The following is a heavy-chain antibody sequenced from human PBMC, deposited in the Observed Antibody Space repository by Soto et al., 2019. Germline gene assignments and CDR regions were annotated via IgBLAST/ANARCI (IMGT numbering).Heavy chain of an antibody. Sequence: RPGGSLRLSCAASGFTFDDYGMSWARQAPGKGLEWVSCVNWNGGSIGYADSVKGRFTISRDNAKNSLYLQMNSLRAEDTAFYYCVRGASLNFDYWGQGNLVTVSX. D-gene: IGHD1-26*01. CDR1: GFTFDDYG. CDR2: VNWNGGSI. J-gene: IGHJ4*02. CDR3: VRGASLNFDY. V-gene: IGHV3-20*04.